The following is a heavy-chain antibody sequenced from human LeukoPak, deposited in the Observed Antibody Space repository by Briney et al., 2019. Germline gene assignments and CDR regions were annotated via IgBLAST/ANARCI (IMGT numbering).Heavy chain of an antibody. Sequence: GRSLSLSCSASGFTFTSYAMHWVRQAPGKRLEWVAVVSYDGSNKYYADSVNGRFTISRDNSKNTLYLQMNSLRPEDTAVYYCAKDDSATAWYRSLDYWGQGTLVTVSS. D-gene: IGHD3-22*01. V-gene: IGHV3-30*18. CDR1: GFTFTSYA. CDR3: AKDDSATAWYRSLDY. J-gene: IGHJ4*02. CDR2: VSYDGSNK.